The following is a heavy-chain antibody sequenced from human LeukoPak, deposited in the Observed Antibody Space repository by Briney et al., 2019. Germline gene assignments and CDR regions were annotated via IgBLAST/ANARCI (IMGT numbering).Heavy chain of an antibody. CDR3: ARTTYYYDSSGYGAFDI. J-gene: IGHJ3*02. CDR1: GYTFTGYY. CDR2: INPSGGST. D-gene: IGHD3-22*01. V-gene: IGHV1-46*01. Sequence: ASVKVSCKASGYTFTGYYMHWVRQAPGQGLEWMGIINPSGGSTSYAQKFQGRVTMTRDTSTSTVYMELSSLRSEDTAVYYCARTTYYYDSSGYGAFDIWGQGTMVTVSS.